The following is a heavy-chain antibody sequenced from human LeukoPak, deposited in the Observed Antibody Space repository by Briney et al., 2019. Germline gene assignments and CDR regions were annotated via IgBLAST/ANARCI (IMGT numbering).Heavy chain of an antibody. Sequence: SGGSLRLSCAAAGFTFISYGMHWVRQAPGKGLYRVAARWYDGSNKYYADSVKGRFAISRDNSKNTLYLQMNSLRAEDTAVYYCARGVAVAGGFAFDYWGQGTLVTVSS. J-gene: IGHJ4*02. D-gene: IGHD6-19*01. V-gene: IGHV3-33*01. CDR1: GFTFISYG. CDR3: ARGVAVAGGFAFDY. CDR2: RWYDGSNK.